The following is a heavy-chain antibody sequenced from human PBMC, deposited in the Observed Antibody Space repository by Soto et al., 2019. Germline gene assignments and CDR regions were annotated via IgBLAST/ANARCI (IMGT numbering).Heavy chain of an antibody. CDR2: ITATFGAV. J-gene: IGHJ5*02. V-gene: IGHV1-69*12. CDR1: GGTFSSSA. Sequence: QVQLVQSGAEVKKVGSSVKVSCKGSGGTFSSSAMSWMRQAPGQGLEWMGGITATFGAVNYAQKFQGRLTITADEFTATAYMELSSLTSADSAVYYCAIVRRTSSLWFDPWGQGTLVSVSS. CDR3: AIVRRTSSLWFDP.